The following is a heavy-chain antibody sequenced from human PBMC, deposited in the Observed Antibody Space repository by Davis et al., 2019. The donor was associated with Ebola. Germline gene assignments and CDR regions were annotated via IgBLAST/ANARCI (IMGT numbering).Heavy chain of an antibody. CDR2: ITSSGGST. V-gene: IGHV3-23*01. CDR3: VKDTSNIWFDV. CDR1: GFTFSSYA. D-gene: IGHD2/OR15-2a*01. Sequence: PGGSLRLSCAASGFTFSSYAMTWARQVPGKGLEWVSAITSSGGSTYYGDSVKGWFTISRDNSKNTLHLQMNSLRVEDTAMYYCVKDTSNIWFDVWGQGTLVTVSA. J-gene: IGHJ3*01.